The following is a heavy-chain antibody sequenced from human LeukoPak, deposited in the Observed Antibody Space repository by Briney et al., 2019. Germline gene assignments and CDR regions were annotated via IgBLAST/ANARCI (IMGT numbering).Heavy chain of an antibody. D-gene: IGHD4-17*01. V-gene: IGHV3-30*04. Sequence: GGSLRLSCAASGFTFRNYVIHWVRQAPGKGLEWVAVISYDGSNKYFADSVKGRFTISRDNSKNTLYLQMSSLRAEDTALYYCARVNHDYGDYAFDIWGQGTMVTVSS. CDR2: ISYDGSNK. CDR3: ARVNHDYGDYAFDI. J-gene: IGHJ3*02. CDR1: GFTFRNYV.